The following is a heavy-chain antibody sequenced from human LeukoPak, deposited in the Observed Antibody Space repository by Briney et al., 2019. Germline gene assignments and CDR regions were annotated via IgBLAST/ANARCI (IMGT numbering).Heavy chain of an antibody. CDR2: IRYDGSNK. D-gene: IGHD2-2*01. V-gene: IGHV3-30*02. Sequence: GGSLRLSCAASGFTFDDYAMHWVRQAPGKGLEWVAFIRYDGSNKYYADSVKGRFTISRDNSKNTLYLQMNSLRAEDTAVYYCAKDKSPPYCSSTSCPSMGYFDYWGQGTLVTVSS. J-gene: IGHJ4*02. CDR3: AKDKSPPYCSSTSCPSMGYFDY. CDR1: GFTFDDYA.